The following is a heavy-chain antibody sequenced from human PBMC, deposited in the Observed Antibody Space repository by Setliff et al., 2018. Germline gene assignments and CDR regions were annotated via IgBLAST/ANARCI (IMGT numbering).Heavy chain of an antibody. CDR3: ARDLLSFGRAQPPNY. D-gene: IGHD3-16*01. V-gene: IGHV3-30-3*01. J-gene: IGHJ4*02. Sequence: GGSLRLSCAASGFTFSSYAMHWVRQAPGKGLEWVAVISYDGSNKYYADPVKGRFTISRDNSKNTLYLQMNSLRAEDTAVYYCARDLLSFGRAQPPNYWGQGTLVTVSS. CDR2: ISYDGSNK. CDR1: GFTFSSYA.